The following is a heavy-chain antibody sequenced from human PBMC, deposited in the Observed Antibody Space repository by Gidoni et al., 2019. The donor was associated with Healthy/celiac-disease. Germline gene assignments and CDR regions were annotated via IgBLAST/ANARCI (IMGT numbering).Heavy chain of an antibody. CDR1: GGSFSGYY. Sequence: QVQLQQLGAALLKPSATLSLTCAVYGGSFSGYYWIWIRQPPGKGLEWIGEINHSGTTNYNPSLKSRVTISVDTSKNQCSLKLSSVTAADTAVYYCARDKGLPIRWGQGTMVTVSS. V-gene: IGHV4-34*01. CDR2: INHSGTT. CDR3: ARDKGLPIR. J-gene: IGHJ3*01.